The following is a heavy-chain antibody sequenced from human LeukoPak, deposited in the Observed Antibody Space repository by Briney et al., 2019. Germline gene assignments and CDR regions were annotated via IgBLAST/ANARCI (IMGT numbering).Heavy chain of an antibody. CDR3: ARTGSIPLLITMIVGRAFDI. Sequence: SETLSLTCTVSSGSISSSSYYWGWIRQPPGKGLEWIGSIYYSGSTNYNPSLKSRVTISVDTSKNQFSLKLSSVTAADTAVYYCARTGSIPLLITMIVGRAFDIWGQGTMVTVSS. D-gene: IGHD3-22*01. CDR1: SGSISSSSYY. CDR2: IYYSGST. V-gene: IGHV4-39*07. J-gene: IGHJ3*02.